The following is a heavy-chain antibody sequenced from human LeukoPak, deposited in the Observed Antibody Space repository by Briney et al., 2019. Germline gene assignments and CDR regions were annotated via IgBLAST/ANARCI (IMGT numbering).Heavy chain of an antibody. CDR2: ISGSDGNT. Sequence: PGGSLRLSCAASGFTFSSYAMSWVRQAPGQGLEWVSGISGSDGNTYYADSVKGRFTISRDNAKNSLYLQMNSLRAEDTAVYYCARATMVTAIPNYYYYGMDVWGQGTTVTVS. CDR3: ARATMVTAIPNYYYYGMDV. D-gene: IGHD2-21*02. CDR1: GFTFSSYA. J-gene: IGHJ6*02. V-gene: IGHV3-23*01.